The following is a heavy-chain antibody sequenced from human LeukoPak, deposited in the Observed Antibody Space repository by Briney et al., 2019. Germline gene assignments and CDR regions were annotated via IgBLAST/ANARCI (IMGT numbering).Heavy chain of an antibody. CDR3: ATSGDYDWKLDY. V-gene: IGHV1-69*13. D-gene: IGHD1-1*01. Sequence: SVKVSCKASGGPFNSLAISWVRQAPGQGIEWMGGITPIFETSHYSQTFQGRVTITADESATTAYMELSNLTFDDTAFYYCATSGDYDWKLDYWGGGTLVIVSS. CDR1: GGPFNSLA. J-gene: IGHJ4*02. CDR2: ITPIFETS.